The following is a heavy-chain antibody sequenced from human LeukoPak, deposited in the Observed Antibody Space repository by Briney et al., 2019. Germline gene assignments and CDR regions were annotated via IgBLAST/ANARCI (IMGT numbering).Heavy chain of an antibody. J-gene: IGHJ4*02. V-gene: IGHV1-46*01. CDR1: GYTFISYY. CDR3: AREGSRDGYKSFDY. CDR2: INPSGGST. Sequence: ASVKVSCKAFGYTFISYYMHWVRQAPGQGLEWMGIINPSGGSTSYAQEFQGRVTMTRDTSTSTVYMELSSLRSEDTAVYYCAREGSRDGYKSFDYWGQGTLVTVSS. D-gene: IGHD5-24*01.